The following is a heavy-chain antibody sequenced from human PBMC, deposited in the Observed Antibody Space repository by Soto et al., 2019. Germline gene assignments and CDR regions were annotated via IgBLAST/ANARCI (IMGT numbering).Heavy chain of an antibody. J-gene: IGHJ5*02. V-gene: IGHV1-46*01. CDR1: RDTFTSYY. Sequence: ASVKVSCKAPRDTFTSYYINWVRQAPGQGLGWMGVINPHGGSTAYAQKFKGRVTLTRDTSASTVYMEVSSLTSEDTAMYYCARSSGGNFGIIIEGTNWFAPWGQGTLVTVSS. CDR3: ARSSGGNFGIIIEGTNWFAP. D-gene: IGHD1-26*01. CDR2: INPHGGST.